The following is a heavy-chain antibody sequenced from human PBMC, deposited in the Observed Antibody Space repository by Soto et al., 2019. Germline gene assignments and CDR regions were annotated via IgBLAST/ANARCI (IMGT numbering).Heavy chain of an antibody. D-gene: IGHD5-12*01. Sequence: GGSLRLSCAASGFTFSSYGMHWVRQAPGKGLEWVALILYDGSNKYYADSVKGRFTISRDNSKNTLYLQMNSLRAEDTAVYYCAKSRDGYNYYYYYGMDVWGQGTTVTVSS. J-gene: IGHJ6*02. CDR2: ILYDGSNK. CDR3: AKSRDGYNYYYYYGMDV. CDR1: GFTFSSYG. V-gene: IGHV3-30*18.